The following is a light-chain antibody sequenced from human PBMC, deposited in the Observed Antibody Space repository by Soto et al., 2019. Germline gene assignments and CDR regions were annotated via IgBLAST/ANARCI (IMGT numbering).Light chain of an antibody. V-gene: IGKV3-11*01. Sequence: EIVLTQSPATLSLSPGERATLSCRASQSVSSYLAWYQQKPGQAPRLLIYDASNRATGIPARFSGSGSGTVFTLTISSLETEDFAVYYCQQRSNWLSITFGQGTRLEIK. CDR2: DAS. J-gene: IGKJ5*01. CDR3: QQRSNWLSIT. CDR1: QSVSSY.